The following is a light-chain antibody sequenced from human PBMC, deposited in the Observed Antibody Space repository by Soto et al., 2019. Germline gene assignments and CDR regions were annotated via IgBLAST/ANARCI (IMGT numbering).Light chain of an antibody. J-gene: IGKJ1*01. V-gene: IGKV4-1*01. Sequence: DIVMTQSPDSLAVSLGERATINCKSSQSVLYSSNNKNYLAWYQQRPGQPPNLLIYWASTRESGVPDRFSGSWSGTDFTLTISSLQAEDVAIYYCQQYFSFPWTVGQGPKVEIK. CDR2: WAS. CDR3: QQYFSFPWT. CDR1: QSVLYSSNNKNY.